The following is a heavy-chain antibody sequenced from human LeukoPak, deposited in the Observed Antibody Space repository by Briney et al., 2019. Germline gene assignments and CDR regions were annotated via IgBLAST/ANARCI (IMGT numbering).Heavy chain of an antibody. V-gene: IGHV3-7*01. D-gene: IGHD3-10*01. J-gene: IGHJ3*02. Sequence: GGSLRLSCAASGFTFGSYYMSWVRQAPGKGLEWVANIKQDGGDKYYVDSVKGRFTISRDNAKNSLYLQMDSLRAEDTAVYYCAREAVIRFGESSTDDAFDIWGQGTMVTVSS. CDR2: IKQDGGDK. CDR3: AREAVIRFGESSTDDAFDI. CDR1: GFTFGSYY.